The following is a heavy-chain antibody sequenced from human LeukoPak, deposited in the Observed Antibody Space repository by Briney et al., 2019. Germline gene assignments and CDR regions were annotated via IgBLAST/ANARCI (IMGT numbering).Heavy chain of an antibody. Sequence: GGSLRLSCVASGFTFSSYAMHWVRQAPGKGLEWVSYIGISEGNIYYANSVKGRFTISRDNAKNSLDLQMNSLRAEDTAVYYCVREEISCGGYCHLYLGRGTLVTVSS. CDR2: IGISEGNI. J-gene: IGHJ4*02. V-gene: IGHV3-48*03. CDR3: VREEISCGGYCHLY. D-gene: IGHD2-21*02. CDR1: GFTFSSYA.